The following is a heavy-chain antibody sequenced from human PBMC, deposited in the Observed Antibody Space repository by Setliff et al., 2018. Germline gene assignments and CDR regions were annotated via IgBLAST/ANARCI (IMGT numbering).Heavy chain of an antibody. J-gene: IGHJ4*02. CDR2: ISRGGNTI. D-gene: IGHD2-8*01. Sequence: GGSLRLSCAASGFTFSDYYMTWIRQTPGKGLEWVSYISRGGNTIYYADSVRGRFTISRDNAKNSLFLQMNSLRAEDTAVYYCARVGVPAVGLYFDYWGQGTLVTV. CDR1: GFTFSDYY. V-gene: IGHV3-11*01. CDR3: ARVGVPAVGLYFDY.